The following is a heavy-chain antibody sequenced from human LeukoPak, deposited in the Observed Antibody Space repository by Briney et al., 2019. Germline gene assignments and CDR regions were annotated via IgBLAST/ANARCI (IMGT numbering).Heavy chain of an antibody. CDR1: GFTVSSNY. J-gene: IGHJ4*02. Sequence: GGSLRLSCAASGFTVSSNYMSWVRQAPGKGLEWVSIIYSCGSTYYADSVKGRFTIFRDNAKNTLYLQMNSLRAEDTAVYYCARGYSYAHDYWGQGTLVTVSS. CDR2: IYSCGST. V-gene: IGHV3-66*01. CDR3: ARGYSYAHDY. D-gene: IGHD3-16*01.